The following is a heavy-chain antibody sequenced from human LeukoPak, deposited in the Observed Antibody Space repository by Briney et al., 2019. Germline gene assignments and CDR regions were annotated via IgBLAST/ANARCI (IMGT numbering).Heavy chain of an antibody. J-gene: IGHJ4*02. CDR3: ARDTKDY. CDR1: GFTFRNYD. Sequence: GGSLRLSCKPSGFTFRNYDMHWVRQAPGKGLEWVAFIRRDGSDIFHADSVKGRFTISRDNAKNSLYLQMNSLRAEDTGVYFCARDTKDYWGQGTLVVVSS. D-gene: IGHD2-2*01. V-gene: IGHV3-30*02. CDR2: IRRDGSDI.